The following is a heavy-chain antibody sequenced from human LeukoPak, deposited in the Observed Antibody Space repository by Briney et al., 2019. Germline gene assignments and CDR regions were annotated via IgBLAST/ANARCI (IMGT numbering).Heavy chain of an antibody. J-gene: IGHJ3*02. CDR2: MNPDSGNT. Sequence: ASVKVSCKASGYTFTTYDINWVRQATGQGLEWMGWMNPDSGNTDFAQKFQGRVTMTRNTSTGTAYMELSRLRSEDTAVYYCAVMVRGLWRAFYIWGHGTMVIVSS. CDR3: AVMVRGLWRAFYI. V-gene: IGHV1-8*01. CDR1: GYTFTTYD. D-gene: IGHD3-10*01.